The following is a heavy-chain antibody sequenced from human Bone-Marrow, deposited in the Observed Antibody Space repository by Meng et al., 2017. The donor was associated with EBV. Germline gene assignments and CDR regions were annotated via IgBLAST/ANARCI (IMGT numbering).Heavy chain of an antibody. V-gene: IGHV4-61*01. CDR1: GVSVKSGTYH. D-gene: IGHD2/OR15-2a*01. CDR2: IYDTGTT. CDR3: AKSRSSTPGIVDD. J-gene: IGHJ4*02. Sequence: QGQLEEADQGVVKPSEPLSLTCVVSGVSVKSGTYHWSWIRQYPGKGLEWIGYIYDTGTTIYNPSLNSRVTILLETSKNQFSLRLHSVTTADTAVYYCAKSRSSTPGIVDDWGQGTLVTVSS.